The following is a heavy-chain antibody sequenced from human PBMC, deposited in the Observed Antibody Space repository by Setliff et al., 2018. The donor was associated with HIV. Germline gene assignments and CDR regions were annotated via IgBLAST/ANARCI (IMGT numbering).Heavy chain of an antibody. V-gene: IGHV3-48*04. CDR3: ARKLQPGYGMDV. CDR2: IGSSNHGI. J-gene: IGHJ6*02. CDR1: GFNFKTYG. D-gene: IGHD5-18*01. Sequence: GGSLRLSCAASGFNFKTYGMTWVRQAPGKGLDWVAHIGSSNHGIHYTASVQGRFTVSRDNAKNSLYLQMDSLRAEDTTVYYCARKLQPGYGMDVWGQGTTVTVSS.